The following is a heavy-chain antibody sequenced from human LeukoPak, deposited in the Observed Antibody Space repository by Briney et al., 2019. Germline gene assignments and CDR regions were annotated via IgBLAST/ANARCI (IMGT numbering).Heavy chain of an antibody. CDR3: ARERSWLLVMDV. CDR1: GFTFSSYS. CDR2: ISSSSSYI. V-gene: IGHV3-21*01. J-gene: IGHJ6*04. Sequence: PGWALRLSCAASGFTFSSYSMNWVRQAPGKGLEWVSSISSSSSYIYYADSVKGRFTISRDNAKNSLYLQMNSVRAEDTAVYYCARERSWLLVMDVWGKGTTVTVSS. D-gene: IGHD3-22*01.